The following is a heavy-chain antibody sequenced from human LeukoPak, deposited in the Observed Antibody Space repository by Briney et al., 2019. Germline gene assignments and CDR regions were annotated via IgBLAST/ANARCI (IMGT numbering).Heavy chain of an antibody. V-gene: IGHV1-24*01. J-gene: IGHJ6*02. D-gene: IGHD5-12*01. Sequence: ASVNVSCKVSGYTLTELSMHWVRQAPGKGLEWMGGFDPEDGETIYAQKFQGRVTMTEDTSTDTAYMELSSLRSEDTAVYYCATAGSGYDDYYYYGMDVWGQGTTVTVSS. CDR3: ATAGSGYDDYYYYGMDV. CDR1: GYTLTELS. CDR2: FDPEDGET.